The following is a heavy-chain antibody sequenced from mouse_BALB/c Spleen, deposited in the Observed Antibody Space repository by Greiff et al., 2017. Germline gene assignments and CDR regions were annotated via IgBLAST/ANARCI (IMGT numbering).Heavy chain of an antibody. CDR3: AYPVMDY. CDR2: IVPENGNT. Sequence: VQLQQSGAGLVRPGALVKLSCKASGFNINDYYMHWVKQRPEQGLEWIGWIVPENGNTIYDPKFQGKASITADTSSNTAYLQLSSLTSEDTAVYYCAYPVMDYWGQGTSVTVSS. V-gene: IGHV14-1*02. J-gene: IGHJ4*01. CDR1: GFNINDYY.